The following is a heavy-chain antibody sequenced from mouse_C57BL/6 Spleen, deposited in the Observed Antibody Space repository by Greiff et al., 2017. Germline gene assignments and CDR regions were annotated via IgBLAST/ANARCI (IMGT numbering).Heavy chain of an antibody. D-gene: IGHD1-1*01. J-gene: IGHJ1*03. Sequence: EVMLVESGGGLVKPGGSLKLSCAASGFTFSDYGMHWVRQAPENGLEWVAYFSSGSSTIYYADTVKGRFTISRDNAKNTLFLQMTSLRSEDTAMYYCARDCYGSSYWYFDVWGTGTTVTVSS. CDR3: ARDCYGSSYWYFDV. V-gene: IGHV5-17*01. CDR2: FSSGSSTI. CDR1: GFTFSDYG.